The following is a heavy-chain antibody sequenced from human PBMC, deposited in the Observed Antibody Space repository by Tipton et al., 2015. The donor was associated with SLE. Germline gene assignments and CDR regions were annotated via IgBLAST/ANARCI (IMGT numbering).Heavy chain of an antibody. CDR1: GYTFTGYY. CDR2: INPNSGGT. CDR3: ASPGGAAAGILDFDY. D-gene: IGHD6-13*01. V-gene: IGHV1-2*06. Sequence: QSGPEVKKPGASVKVSCKASGYTFTGYYMHWVRQAPGQGLEWMGRINPNSGGTNYAQKFQGRVTMTRDTSISTAYMELSRLRSDDTAVYYCASPGGAAAGILDFDYWGQGTLVTVSS. J-gene: IGHJ4*02.